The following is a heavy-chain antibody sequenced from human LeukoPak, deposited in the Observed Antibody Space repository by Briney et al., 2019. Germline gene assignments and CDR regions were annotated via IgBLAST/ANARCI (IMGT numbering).Heavy chain of an antibody. CDR2: IKSKSDGGTA. V-gene: IGHV3-15*01. CDR3: ATAPGYWMCAPFDF. D-gene: IGHD3-22*01. CDR1: GITFTIAW. J-gene: IGHJ4*02. Sequence: PGGSLRLSCAASGITFTIAWMNWVRQAPGKGLEWVGRIKSKSDGGTADYAAPVTGRFTISRDDSKDTLFLQMNSLKTEDTAVYYCATAPGYWMCAPFDFWGPGTLVTVSS.